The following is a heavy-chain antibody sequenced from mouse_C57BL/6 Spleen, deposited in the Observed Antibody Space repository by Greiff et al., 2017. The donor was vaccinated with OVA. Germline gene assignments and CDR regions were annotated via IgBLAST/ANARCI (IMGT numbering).Heavy chain of an antibody. CDR2: IWSGGST. CDR3: ARGSYYYAMDY. CDR1: GFSLTSYG. V-gene: IGHV2-2*01. J-gene: IGHJ4*01. Sequence: QVQLQQSGPGLVQPSQSLSITCTVSGFSLTSYGVHWVRQSPGKGLEWLGVIWSGGSTHYNAAFISRLSISKDNSKSQVFFKMNSLQADDTAIYYCARGSYYYAMDYWGQGTSVTVSS.